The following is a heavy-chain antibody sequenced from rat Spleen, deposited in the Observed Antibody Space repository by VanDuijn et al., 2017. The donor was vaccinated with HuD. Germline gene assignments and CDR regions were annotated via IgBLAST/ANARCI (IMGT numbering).Heavy chain of an antibody. Sequence: EVQLVASGGGLVRPGRSLRLSCAVSGFTFSNYDMAWVRQAPTKGLEWVASIRPSGDSTFYRDSVKGRFTISRDNTKTTLSLQMNSLRSEDTATYYCARHPYDGTYYYWYFDFWGPGTMVTVSS. CDR3: ARHPYDGTYYYWYFDF. J-gene: IGHJ1*01. D-gene: IGHD1-12*02. V-gene: IGHV5-25*01. CDR2: IRPSGDST. CDR1: GFTFSNYD.